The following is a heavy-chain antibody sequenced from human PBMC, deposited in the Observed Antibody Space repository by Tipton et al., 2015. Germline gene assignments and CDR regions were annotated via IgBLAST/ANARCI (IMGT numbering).Heavy chain of an antibody. D-gene: IGHD2-15*01. CDR1: GGSISSNFYY. CDR2: IYDSEST. CDR3: ATFVVVVTAAHLYSYGMDV. Sequence: TLSLTCTVSGGSISSNFYYWGWVRQPPGKGLEWIGSIYDSESTNYNPSLKSRVTISVDTSKNQFSLKLSSVTAADTAVYYCATFVVVVTAAHLYSYGMDVWGQGTTVTVSS. V-gene: IGHV4-39*01. J-gene: IGHJ6*02.